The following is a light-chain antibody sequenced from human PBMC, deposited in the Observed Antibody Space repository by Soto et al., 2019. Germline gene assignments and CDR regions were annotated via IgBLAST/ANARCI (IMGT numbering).Light chain of an antibody. Sequence: EIVLTQSPCTLSLSAGDRATISCRASQSVSSSYLAWYQQKPGQTARLLIYGASSRATGIPVRFSGSGSGTEFTLPISSMQSEDFAVYYCQQYFDWHPRTFGQGTKVDIK. CDR2: GAS. CDR3: QQYFDWHPRT. J-gene: IGKJ1*01. V-gene: IGKV3-20*01. CDR1: QSVSSSY.